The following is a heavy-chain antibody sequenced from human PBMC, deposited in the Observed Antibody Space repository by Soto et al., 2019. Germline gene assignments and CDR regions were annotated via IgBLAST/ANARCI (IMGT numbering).Heavy chain of an antibody. Sequence: GGSLRLSCAASGFTFSNAWMNWVRQAPGKGLEWVGRIKSKTDGGTTDYAAPVKGRFTISRDDSKNTLYLQMNSLKTEDTAVYYCTTDYGDYVYYYYGMDVWGQGTTVTVSS. D-gene: IGHD4-17*01. CDR3: TTDYGDYVYYYYGMDV. CDR1: GFTFSNAW. CDR2: IKSKTDGGTT. V-gene: IGHV3-15*07. J-gene: IGHJ6*02.